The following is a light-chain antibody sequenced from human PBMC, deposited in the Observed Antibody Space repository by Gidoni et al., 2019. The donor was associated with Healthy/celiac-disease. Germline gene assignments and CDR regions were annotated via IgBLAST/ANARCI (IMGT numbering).Light chain of an antibody. CDR2: KAS. CDR3: QQYNSYSPT. CDR1: QSISSW. J-gene: IGKJ2*01. Sequence: DIQMPHSPSTLSASVGDRVTITCRASQSISSWLAWYQQKPGKAPKLLIYKASSLESGVPSRFSGSGSGTEFTLTISSLQPDDFATYYCQQYNSYSPTFXXXTKLEIK. V-gene: IGKV1-5*03.